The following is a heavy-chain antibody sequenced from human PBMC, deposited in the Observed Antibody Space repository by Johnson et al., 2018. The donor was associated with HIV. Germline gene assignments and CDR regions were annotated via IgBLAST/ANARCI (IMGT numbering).Heavy chain of an antibody. CDR1: GFMFSSFA. CDR2: ISYDGSNK. Sequence: QVQLVESGGGVVQPGRSLRLSCAASGFMFSSFAMHWVRQAPGKGLEWVAVISYDGSNKYYVDSVKGRFTISRDNSKNTLYLQMNSLRAEDASVYHCAKDYPYDRSPRGAFDIWGQGTMVTVSS. D-gene: IGHD3-22*01. CDR3: AKDYPYDRSPRGAFDI. V-gene: IGHV3-30*18. J-gene: IGHJ3*02.